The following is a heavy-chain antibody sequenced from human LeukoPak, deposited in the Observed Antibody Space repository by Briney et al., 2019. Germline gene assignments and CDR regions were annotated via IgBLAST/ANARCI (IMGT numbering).Heavy chain of an antibody. CDR3: ARENWVFDY. CDR1: GYSISSGYH. V-gene: IGHV4-38-2*02. J-gene: IGHJ4*02. CDR2: EYRSGST. Sequence: PSETLSLTRVVSGYSISSGYHWGWIRQPPGEGLEWIGREYRSGSTYYNPSLKSRVTISVDTSKNQISLKVRSVTAADTAVYYCARENWVFDYWGQGILVTVSS. D-gene: IGHD7-27*01.